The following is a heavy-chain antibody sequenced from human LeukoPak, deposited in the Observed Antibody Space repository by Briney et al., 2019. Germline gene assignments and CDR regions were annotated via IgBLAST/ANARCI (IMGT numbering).Heavy chain of an antibody. Sequence: GASVKVSCKASGYTFTGYYMHWVRQAPGQGLEWMGWINPNSGGTNYAQKFQGRVTMTRDPSISTAYMELSRLRSDDTAVYYCAIGLRYFDWLSPFDYWGQGTLVTVSS. CDR3: AIGLRYFDWLSPFDY. CDR2: INPNSGGT. CDR1: GYTFTGYY. J-gene: IGHJ4*02. D-gene: IGHD3-9*01. V-gene: IGHV1-2*02.